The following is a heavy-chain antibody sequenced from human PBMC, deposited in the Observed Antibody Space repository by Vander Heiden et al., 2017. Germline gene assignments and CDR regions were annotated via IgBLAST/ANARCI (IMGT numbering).Heavy chain of an antibody. CDR2: IYHSGST. Sequence: QVQLQESGPGLVKPSETLSLTCAVSGYSISSGYYWGWIRQPPGKGLEWIGSIYHSGSTYYNPSLKSRVTISVDTSKNQFSLKLSSVTAADTAVYYCARDLERGYSYGYEGGWFDPWGQGTLVTVSS. J-gene: IGHJ5*02. V-gene: IGHV4-38-2*02. CDR1: GYSISSGYY. D-gene: IGHD5-18*01. CDR3: ARDLERGYSYGYEGGWFDP.